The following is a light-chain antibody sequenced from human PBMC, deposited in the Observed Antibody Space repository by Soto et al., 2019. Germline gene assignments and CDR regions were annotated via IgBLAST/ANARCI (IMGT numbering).Light chain of an antibody. CDR2: GNS. V-gene: IGLV1-40*01. CDR1: SSNIGAGYD. Sequence: QSVRTQPPSVSGAPRQRVTISCTGSSSNIGAGYDVHWYQQLPGTAPKLLIYGNSNRPSGVPDRFSGSKSGTSASLAITGLQAEDEADYYCQSYDSSLSRVFGTGTKLTVL. CDR3: QSYDSSLSRV. J-gene: IGLJ1*01.